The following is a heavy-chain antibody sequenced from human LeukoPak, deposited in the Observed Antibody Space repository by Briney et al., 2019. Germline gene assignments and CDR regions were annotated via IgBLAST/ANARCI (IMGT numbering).Heavy chain of an antibody. CDR1: GGSISSGGYY. Sequence: SSETLSLTCTVSGGSISSGGYYWSWIRQPPGKRLEWIGYIYHSGSTYYNPSLKSRVTISVDRSKNQFSLKLSSVTAADTAVYYCARGVEVTGYYFDYWGQGTLVTVSS. CDR2: IYHSGST. J-gene: IGHJ4*02. CDR3: ARGVEVTGYYFDY. V-gene: IGHV4-30-2*01. D-gene: IGHD1-14*01.